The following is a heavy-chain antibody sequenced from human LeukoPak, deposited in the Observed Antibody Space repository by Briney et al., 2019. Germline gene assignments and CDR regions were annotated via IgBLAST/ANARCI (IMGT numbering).Heavy chain of an antibody. CDR3: AGGRGWLIDY. CDR1: GFTFSGYW. D-gene: IGHD6-19*01. J-gene: IGHJ4*02. V-gene: IGHV3-7*04. CDR2: IKQDGSEQ. Sequence: PGGSLRLSCAGSGFTFSGYWMNWVRQIPGKGPEWVAIIKQDGSEQFYVDSVKGRFTISRDNAKSSLYLQMNSLRDEDTAVYYCAGGRGWLIDYWGQGTLVTVSP.